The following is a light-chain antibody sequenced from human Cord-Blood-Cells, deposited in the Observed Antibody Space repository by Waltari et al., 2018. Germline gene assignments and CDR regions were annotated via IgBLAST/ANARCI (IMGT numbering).Light chain of an antibody. CDR1: KLGAKY. V-gene: IGLV3-1*01. Sequence: SYELTQPPSVSVSPGQTATITRSADKLGAKYPCWYQQKPGQSPVLVIYQDSKRPSGIPEGFSGSNSGNTATLTISGTQAMDEADYYCQAWDSSTAEVFGTGTKVTVL. CDR2: QDS. J-gene: IGLJ1*01. CDR3: QAWDSSTAEV.